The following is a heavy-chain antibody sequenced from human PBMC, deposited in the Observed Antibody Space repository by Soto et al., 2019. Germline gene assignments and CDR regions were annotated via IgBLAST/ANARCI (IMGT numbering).Heavy chain of an antibody. D-gene: IGHD5-18*01. V-gene: IGHV5-51*01. Sequence: PVESLKISCKGSGYSFISSWIGWVRQMPGKGLEWMGIIYPFDSYTRYSPSFQGQVTISADKSISTAYLQWSSLKASDTAMYYCARLNVDTAMPNGRYCEYWGKGNMVIVSP. J-gene: IGHJ4*02. CDR1: GYSFISSW. CDR2: IYPFDSYT. CDR3: ARLNVDTAMPNGRYCEY.